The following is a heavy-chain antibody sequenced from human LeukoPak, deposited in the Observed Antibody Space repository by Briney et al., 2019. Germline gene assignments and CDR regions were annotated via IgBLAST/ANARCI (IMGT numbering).Heavy chain of an antibody. D-gene: IGHD4-23*01. V-gene: IGHV4-39*01. CDR1: GGSISSSSYY. CDR2: MSYSGNT. CDR3: ARRKGGYSYYYYYMDV. Sequence: SETLSLTCTVSGGSISSSSYYWGWIRQPPGQGLVWVGSMSYSGNTYYNPSLKSRVTICVDTSKNQFSLKLSSVTAADTAVYYCARRKGGYSYYYYYMDVWGKGTTVTVSS. J-gene: IGHJ6*03.